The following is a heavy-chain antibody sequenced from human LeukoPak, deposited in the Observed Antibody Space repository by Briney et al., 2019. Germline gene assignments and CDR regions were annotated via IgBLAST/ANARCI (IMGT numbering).Heavy chain of an antibody. D-gene: IGHD2-2*01. CDR3: ARVYGIVVVPAATRYMDV. V-gene: IGHV3-11*04. Sequence: PGGSLRLSCAASGFTISDYYMSWIRQAPGKGLEWVSYISSSGSTIYYADSVKGRFTISRDNAKNSLYLQMNSLRAEDTAVYYCARVYGIVVVPAATRYMDVWGKGTTVTVSS. CDR2: ISSSGSTI. CDR1: GFTISDYY. J-gene: IGHJ6*04.